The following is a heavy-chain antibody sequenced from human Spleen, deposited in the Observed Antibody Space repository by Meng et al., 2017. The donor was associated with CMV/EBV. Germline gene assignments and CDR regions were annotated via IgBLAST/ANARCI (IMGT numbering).Heavy chain of an antibody. CDR1: GYTFGTDG. CDR2: IIPILGIA. D-gene: IGHD2-8*01. Sequence: SVKVSCKASGYTFGTDGISWVRQAPGQGLEWIGGIIPILGIANYAQKFQGRVTITADKSTSTAYMELSSLRSEDTAVYYCAREGYCTNGLCYNEYFDLWGRGTLVTVSS. J-gene: IGHJ2*01. CDR3: AREGYCTNGLCYNEYFDL. V-gene: IGHV1-69*10.